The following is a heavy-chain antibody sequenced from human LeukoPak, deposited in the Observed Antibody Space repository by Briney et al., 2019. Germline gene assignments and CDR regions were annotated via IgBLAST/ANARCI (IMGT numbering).Heavy chain of an antibody. CDR1: GYSFTSYW. J-gene: IGHJ6*03. Sequence: GESLKISCKGSGYSFTSYWIGWVRQMPGKGLERMGIIYPGDSDTRYSPSFQGQVTISADKSISTAYLQWSSLKASDTAMYYCARLPRGAAKRNYYYYYMDVWGKGTTVTVSS. V-gene: IGHV5-51*01. CDR2: IYPGDSDT. CDR3: ARLPRGAAKRNYYYYYMDV. D-gene: IGHD2-15*01.